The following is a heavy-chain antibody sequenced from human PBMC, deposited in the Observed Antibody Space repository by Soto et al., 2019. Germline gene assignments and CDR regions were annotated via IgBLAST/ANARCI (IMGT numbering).Heavy chain of an antibody. CDR3: ARMASAGTLNWFDP. D-gene: IGHD6-13*01. CDR1: GYSFMNFY. CDR2: MNPGSGKT. Sequence: ASVKVSCKASGYSFMNFYISWVRQAAGQGPEWLGWMNPGSGKTGYTSKFQGRVAMTRDASTATSHLDLTSLTSDDTAVYYCARMASAGTLNWFDPWDPGTLVTVSS. J-gene: IGHJ5*02. V-gene: IGHV1-8*02.